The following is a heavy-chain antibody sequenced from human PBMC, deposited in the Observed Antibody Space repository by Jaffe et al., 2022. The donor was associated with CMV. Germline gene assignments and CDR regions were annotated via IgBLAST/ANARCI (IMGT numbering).Heavy chain of an antibody. CDR2: IWYDGSNK. CDR1: GFTFSSYG. CDR3: ARITSGPDSSGYYMMDGYDY. D-gene: IGHD3-22*01. V-gene: IGHV3-33*08. J-gene: IGHJ4*02. Sequence: QVQLVESGGGVVQPGRSLRLSCAASGFTFSSYGMHWVRQAPGKGLEWVAVIWYDGSNKYYADSVKGRFTISRDNSKNTLYLQMNSLRAEDTAVYYCARITSGPDSSGYYMMDGYDYWGQGTLVTVSS.